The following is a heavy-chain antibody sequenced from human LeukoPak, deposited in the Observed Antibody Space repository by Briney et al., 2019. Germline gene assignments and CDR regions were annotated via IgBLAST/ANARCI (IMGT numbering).Heavy chain of an antibody. V-gene: IGHV3-23*01. Sequence: GGSLRLSCAASGFTFSSYSMSWVRQGPGTGLEWVSAISGSGDTTFYADSVKGRFTISRDNSKNTLFLQVNSLRVEDTAVYFCAKELTTERTPGVDSWGRGTLVTVSS. CDR2: ISGSGDTT. J-gene: IGHJ4*02. CDR3: AKELTTERTPGVDS. CDR1: GFTFSSYS. D-gene: IGHD4-17*01.